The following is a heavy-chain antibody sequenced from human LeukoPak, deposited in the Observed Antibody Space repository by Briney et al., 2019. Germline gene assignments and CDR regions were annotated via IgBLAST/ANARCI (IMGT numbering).Heavy chain of an antibody. CDR1: GGSISSYY. Sequence: SETLSLTCTVSGGSISSYYWSWIRQPPGKGLEWIGYIYDTGSTNYNPSLKSRVTISVDTSKNQFSLKLSSVTAADTAMYYCARSCSSGLYYFDYWGQGTLVTVSS. V-gene: IGHV4-59*01. CDR2: IYDTGST. J-gene: IGHJ4*02. CDR3: ARSCSSGLYYFDY. D-gene: IGHD6-19*01.